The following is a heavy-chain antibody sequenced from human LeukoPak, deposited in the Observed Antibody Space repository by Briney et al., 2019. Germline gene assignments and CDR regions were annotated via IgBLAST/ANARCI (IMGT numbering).Heavy chain of an antibody. Sequence: PSETLSLTCSVSGGDSISNGRYYWGWIRQAPEKGLEWIGSINYSGNTLYTPSLQSRVTISVDTSKDQFSLRLTSVTAADTAVYYCARGPGIVVVGGMDVWGQGTTVTVSS. CDR1: GGDSISNGRYY. V-gene: IGHV4-39*01. CDR3: ARGPGIVVVGGMDV. CDR2: INYSGNT. D-gene: IGHD2-2*01. J-gene: IGHJ6*02.